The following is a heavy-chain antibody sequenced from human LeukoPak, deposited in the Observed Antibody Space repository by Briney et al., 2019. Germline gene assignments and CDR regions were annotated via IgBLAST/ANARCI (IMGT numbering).Heavy chain of an antibody. CDR2: ISYDGSNK. V-gene: IGHV3-30*04. CDR3: ARDPQPYLYYYAMDV. CDR1: RFTFSSYA. Sequence: GGSLRLSCAASRFTFSSYAMHWVRQAPGKGLEWLAVISYDGSNKYYADSVKGRFTISRDNSKNTLYLQMNSLRAEDTAVYYCARDPQPYLYYYAMDVWGQGTTVTVSS. D-gene: IGHD6-13*01. J-gene: IGHJ6*02.